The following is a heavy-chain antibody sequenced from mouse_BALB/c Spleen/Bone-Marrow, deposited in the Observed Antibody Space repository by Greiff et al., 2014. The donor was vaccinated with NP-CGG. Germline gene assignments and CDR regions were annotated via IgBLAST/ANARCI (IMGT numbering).Heavy chain of an antibody. CDR2: INPSAGYT. Sequence: QVQLQQSGAELAKPGASVKMSCKASGYTFTNYWMHWVKQRPGQGLEWIGYINPSAGYTEYNQKFKDKATLTADKSSSTAYMQLSSQTTEDSSVFYCARRAYGDNYGFAYWGQGTLVTVSA. V-gene: IGHV1-7*01. D-gene: IGHD2-10*01. CDR3: ARRAYGDNYGFAY. CDR1: GYTFTNYW. J-gene: IGHJ3*01.